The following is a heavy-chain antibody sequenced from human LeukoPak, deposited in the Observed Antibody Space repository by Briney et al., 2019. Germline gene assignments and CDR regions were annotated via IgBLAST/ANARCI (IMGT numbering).Heavy chain of an antibody. Sequence: GGSLRLXCAASGFTFDDHGMTWVRQAPGKGLEWVSSISSSSSYIYYADSVKGRFTISGDNAKNSLYLQMNSLRAEDTAVYYCARGDGYFDWYGQFDPWGQGTLVTVSS. CDR2: ISSSSSYI. J-gene: IGHJ5*02. CDR3: ARGDGYFDWYGQFDP. CDR1: GFTFDDHG. V-gene: IGHV3-21*01. D-gene: IGHD3-9*01.